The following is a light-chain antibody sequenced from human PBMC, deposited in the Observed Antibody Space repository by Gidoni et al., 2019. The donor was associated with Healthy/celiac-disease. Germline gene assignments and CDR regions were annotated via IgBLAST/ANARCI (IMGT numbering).Light chain of an antibody. Sequence: QAVVTQEPSLTVSPGGTVTLTCGSSTGAVTSGHYPYWFQQTPGQAPRTLIYATSHKHSWTPARSSGSLLGGTAALTLSGAHPEDEAEYYCSLSYSGARVFGGGTKLTVL. J-gene: IGLJ3*02. V-gene: IGLV7-46*01. CDR3: SLSYSGARV. CDR1: TGAVTSGHY. CDR2: ATS.